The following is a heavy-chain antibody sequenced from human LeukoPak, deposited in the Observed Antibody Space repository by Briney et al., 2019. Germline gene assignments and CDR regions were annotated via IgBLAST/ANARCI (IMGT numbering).Heavy chain of an antibody. Sequence: GGSLRLSCAASGFTFSSYAMHWVRQAPGKGLEWVAVRSYDGSNKYYADSVKGRFTISRDNSKNTLYLQMNSLRAEDTAVYYCARDLKRYCSSTSCHYFDYWGQGTLVTVSS. CDR1: GFTFSSYA. CDR3: ARDLKRYCSSTSCHYFDY. CDR2: RSYDGSNK. J-gene: IGHJ4*02. V-gene: IGHV3-30*04. D-gene: IGHD2-2*01.